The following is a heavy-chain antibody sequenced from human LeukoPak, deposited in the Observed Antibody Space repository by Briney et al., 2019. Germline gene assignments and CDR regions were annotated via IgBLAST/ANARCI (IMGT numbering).Heavy chain of an antibody. Sequence: GGSLRLSRAASGFTFSSYAMSWVRQAPGKGLEWVSAISGSGGSTYYADSVKGRLTISRDNSKNTLYLQMNSLRAEDTAVYYCAKLGSWYYFDYWGQGTLVTVSS. CDR2: ISGSGGST. D-gene: IGHD6-13*01. CDR3: AKLGSWYYFDY. CDR1: GFTFSSYA. V-gene: IGHV3-23*01. J-gene: IGHJ4*02.